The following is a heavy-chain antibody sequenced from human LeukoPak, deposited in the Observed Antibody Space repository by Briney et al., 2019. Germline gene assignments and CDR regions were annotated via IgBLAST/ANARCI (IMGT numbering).Heavy chain of an antibody. D-gene: IGHD1-26*01. V-gene: IGHV3-30*18. CDR2: ISYDGSNK. Sequence: GGSLRLSCAASGFTFSSYGMHWVRQAPGKGLEWVAVISYDGSNKYYADSVKGRFTISRDNSKNTLYLQMNSLRAEDTAVYYCAKDKPVIVGATTAPGWGQGTLVTVSS. J-gene: IGHJ4*02. CDR1: GFTFSSYG. CDR3: AKDKPVIVGATTAPG.